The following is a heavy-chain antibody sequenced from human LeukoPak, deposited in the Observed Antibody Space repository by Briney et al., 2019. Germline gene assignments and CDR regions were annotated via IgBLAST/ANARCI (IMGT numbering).Heavy chain of an antibody. Sequence: GGPLRLSCAASGFTFSNYGMHWVRQAPGKGLEWVSSIRSSSNYIYYADSVKGRFTISRDNAKNSLYLQMNTLRAEGTAVYYCAREVYYDSRGFDYCGQGTLVTVSS. CDR2: IRSSSNYI. J-gene: IGHJ4*02. CDR1: GFTFSNYG. CDR3: AREVYYDSRGFDY. D-gene: IGHD3-22*01. V-gene: IGHV3-21*01.